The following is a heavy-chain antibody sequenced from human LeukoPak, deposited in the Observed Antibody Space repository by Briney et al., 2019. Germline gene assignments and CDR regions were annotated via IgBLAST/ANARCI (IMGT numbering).Heavy chain of an antibody. D-gene: IGHD6-6*01. CDR1: GYTFTSYD. J-gene: IGHJ4*02. CDR2: MNPDSGNT. Sequence: ASVKVSCKASGYTFTSYDINWVRQATGQGLEWMGWMNPDSGNTGYAQKFQGRVTMTRDTSISTAYMELSSLGSEDTAVYYCARGQGYSNSHHDYWGQGTLVTVSS. CDR3: ARGQGYSNSHHDY. V-gene: IGHV1-8*01.